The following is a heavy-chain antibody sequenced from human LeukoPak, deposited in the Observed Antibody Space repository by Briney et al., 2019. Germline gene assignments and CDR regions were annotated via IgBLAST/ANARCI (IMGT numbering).Heavy chain of an antibody. CDR3: AKDRYSSGYVGGDY. D-gene: IGHD6-19*01. CDR2: VSGNGGST. J-gene: IGHJ4*02. Sequence: GGSLRLSCAASGFIFSSDAMNWVRLAPGKGLEWVSSVSGNGGSTFYADSVKGRFTISRDNSKNTLYLQMNSLRAEDTAVYYCAKDRYSSGYVGGDYWGQGTLVTVSS. CDR1: GFIFSSDA. V-gene: IGHV3-23*01.